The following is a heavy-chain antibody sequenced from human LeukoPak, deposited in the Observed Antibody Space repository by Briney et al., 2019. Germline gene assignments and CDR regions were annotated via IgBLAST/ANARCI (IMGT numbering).Heavy chain of an antibody. D-gene: IGHD3-9*01. CDR2: FDPEDGET. V-gene: IGHV1-24*01. J-gene: IGHJ1*01. Sequence: ASVKVSCKVSGYTLTELSMHWVRQAPGKGLGWMGGFDPEDGETIYAQKFQGRVTMTEDTSTDTAYMELSSLRAEDTAVYYCATVTSYYDILPHGRYFQHWGQGTLVTVSS. CDR1: GYTLTELS. CDR3: ATVTSYYDILPHGRYFQH.